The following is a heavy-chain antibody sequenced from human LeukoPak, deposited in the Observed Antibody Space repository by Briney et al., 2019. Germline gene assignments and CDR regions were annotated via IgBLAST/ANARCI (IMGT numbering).Heavy chain of an antibody. Sequence: SVKVSCKASGGTFSSYVISWVRQAPGQGLEWMGGIIPIFGTANYAQKFQGRATITTDESTSTAYMELSSLRSEDTAVYYCARGPDTADYFDYWGQGTLVTVSS. CDR2: IIPIFGTA. V-gene: IGHV1-69*05. CDR1: GGTFSSYV. CDR3: ARGPDTADYFDY. J-gene: IGHJ4*02. D-gene: IGHD5-18*01.